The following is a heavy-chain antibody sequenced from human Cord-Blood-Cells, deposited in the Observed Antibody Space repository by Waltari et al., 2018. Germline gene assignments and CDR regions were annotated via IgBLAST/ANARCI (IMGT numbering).Heavy chain of an antibody. CDR3: ARPTRYCSSTSCYDAFDI. CDR1: GYTFTSYG. CDR2: ISAYNGNT. V-gene: IGHV1-18*01. D-gene: IGHD2-2*01. J-gene: IGHJ3*02. Sequence: VKVSCKASGYTFTSYGISWVRQAPGQGLEWMGWISAYNGNTNYAQKLQGRVTMTTDTSTSTAYMELRSLRSDDTAVYYCARPTRYCSSTSCYDAFDIWGQGTMVTVSS.